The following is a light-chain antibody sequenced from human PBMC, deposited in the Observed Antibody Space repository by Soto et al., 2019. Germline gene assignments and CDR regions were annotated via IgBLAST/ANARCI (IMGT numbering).Light chain of an antibody. CDR2: EDN. Sequence: NFMLTQPHSVSGSPGKTVTISCTRSSGSIGSSYVQWYQQRPGSSPTTVIFEDNQRPTGVPVRFSGSIDSSSNSASLVISRLRTEDEADYYCQSYDTSKPLVFGGGTKLTVL. CDR3: QSYDTSKPLV. V-gene: IGLV6-57*01. CDR1: SGSIGSSY. J-gene: IGLJ3*02.